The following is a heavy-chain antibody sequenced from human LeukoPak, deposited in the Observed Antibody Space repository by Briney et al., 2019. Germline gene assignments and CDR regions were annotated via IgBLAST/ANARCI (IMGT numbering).Heavy chain of an antibody. D-gene: IGHD3-22*01. CDR3: ARYYDSSGYYYPIDY. V-gene: IGHV1-18*01. J-gene: IGHJ4*02. CDR2: ISAYNGNT. CDR1: GYTFTSYG. Sequence: VASVKVSCKASGYTFTSYGISWVRQAPGQGLEWMGWISAYNGNTNSAQKLQGRATITTDTATSTAYIELRSLRSDDTAVYYCARYYDSSGYYYPIDYWGQGTLVTVSS.